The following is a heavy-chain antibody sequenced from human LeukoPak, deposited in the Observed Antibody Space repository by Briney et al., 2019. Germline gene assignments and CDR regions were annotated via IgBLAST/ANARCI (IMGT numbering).Heavy chain of an antibody. V-gene: IGHV3-64*01. CDR1: GFTFSSYA. Sequence: GGSLRLSCAASGFTFSSYAMSWVRQAPGKGLEYVSAISSNGGSTYYANSVKGRFTISRDNSKNTLYLQMGSLRAEDMAVYYCASLCIVSTGCAFDIWGQGTMVTVSS. CDR2: ISSNGGST. J-gene: IGHJ3*02. CDR3: ASLCIVSTGCAFDI. D-gene: IGHD1-26*01.